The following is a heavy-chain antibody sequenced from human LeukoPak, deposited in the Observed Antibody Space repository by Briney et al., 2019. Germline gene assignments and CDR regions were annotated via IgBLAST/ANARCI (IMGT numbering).Heavy chain of an antibody. CDR2: IHASGST. CDR1: GDSISNYY. Sequence: SETLSLTCTVSGDSISNYYWSWVRQPAGKGLEWIGNIHASGSTSYNPSLMSRVTMSLDTSKSQFSVQVTSVTAADMAVYYCARHTGSSGWHEDYWGQGTLVTVSS. D-gene: IGHD6-19*01. V-gene: IGHV4-4*07. CDR3: ARHTGSSGWHEDY. J-gene: IGHJ4*02.